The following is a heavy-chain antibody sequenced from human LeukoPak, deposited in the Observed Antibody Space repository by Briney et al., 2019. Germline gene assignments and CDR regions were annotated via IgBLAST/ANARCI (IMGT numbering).Heavy chain of an antibody. CDR3: AKSLREEWLSYIFGFMDV. V-gene: IGHV3-23*01. D-gene: IGHD3-3*01. CDR1: GFTFRSYA. J-gene: IGHJ6*02. Sequence: PGGSLGLSCAASGFTFRSYAMTWVRQAPGKGLEWVSGIGGSGGSTSYADSVKGRFTISRDNSKNTLYLQMNSLRAEDAAVYYCAKSLREEWLSYIFGFMDVWGQGTTVIVFS. CDR2: IGGSGGST.